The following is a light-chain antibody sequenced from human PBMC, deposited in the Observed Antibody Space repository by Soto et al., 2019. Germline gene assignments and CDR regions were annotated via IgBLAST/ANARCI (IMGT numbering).Light chain of an antibody. CDR3: QHYNSYSEA. V-gene: IGKV1-5*03. Sequence: IQMTQSPSTLSGSVGDRVTLNYRASQTISSWLAWYQQKPGKAPKLLIYKASTLKSGVPSRFSGSGSGTEFTLTISSLQPDDVATYYCQHYNSYSEALGQGTKVDIK. CDR2: KAS. J-gene: IGKJ1*01. CDR1: QTISSW.